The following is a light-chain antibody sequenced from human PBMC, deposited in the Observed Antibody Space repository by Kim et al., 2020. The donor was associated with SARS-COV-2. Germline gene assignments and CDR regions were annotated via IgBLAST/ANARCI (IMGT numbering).Light chain of an antibody. CDR1: RSVANQ. Sequence: PGERATLSCRASRSVANQLAGYQQKPGQAPRTLIYDAFTRAIGIPDKSSGRGSGTDFTLTISRPEPEDSALSYCHQYNSTPPLPFGGG. J-gene: IGKJ4*01. V-gene: IGKV3-20*01. CDR3: HQYNSTPPLP. CDR2: DAF.